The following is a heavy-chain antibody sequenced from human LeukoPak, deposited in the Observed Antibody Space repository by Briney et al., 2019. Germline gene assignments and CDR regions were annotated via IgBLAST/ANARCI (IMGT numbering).Heavy chain of an antibody. V-gene: IGHV3-23*01. CDR3: AKGQNYYGSGLYYYYMDV. J-gene: IGHJ6*03. Sequence: GGSLRLSCAASGFTFSSYVMSWVRQAPGKGLEWVSAISGSGGSTYYADSVKGRFTISRDNSKNTLYLQMNSLRAEDTAVYYCAKGQNYYGSGLYYYYMDVWGKGTTVTISS. CDR2: ISGSGGST. D-gene: IGHD3-10*01. CDR1: GFTFSSYV.